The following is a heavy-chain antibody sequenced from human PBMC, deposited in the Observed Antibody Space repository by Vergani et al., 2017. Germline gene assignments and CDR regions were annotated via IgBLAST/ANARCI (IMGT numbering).Heavy chain of an antibody. V-gene: IGHV4-59*01. Sequence: QVQLQESGPGLVKPSETLSLTCSVSGGSMSGYYWSWIRQPPGKELEWIGYMYHSGSTNYNPSLETRVTISGDTSKNQFSLKLNSVTAADTAVYYCGRVADFYGLGSRLLDLWGQWILVTVSS. D-gene: IGHD3-10*01. J-gene: IGHJ5*02. CDR3: GRVADFYGLGSRLLDL. CDR1: GGSMSGYY. CDR2: MYHSGST.